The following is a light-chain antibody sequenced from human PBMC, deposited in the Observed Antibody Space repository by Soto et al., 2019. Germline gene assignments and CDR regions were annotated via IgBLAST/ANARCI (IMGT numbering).Light chain of an antibody. J-gene: IGLJ1*01. V-gene: IGLV2-14*01. CDR3: GAFPSRFTFV. CDR1: RSDVGVYNC. CDR2: GVT. Sequence: QTALTQPASISWSPGQSIAISCTGTRSDVGVYNCVFWYQQHPGKTPKHMISGVTNRPSGVSARISGCKSGNTNSLTSAAMQAEDEADYYSGAFPSRFTFVFGSAPKVTVL.